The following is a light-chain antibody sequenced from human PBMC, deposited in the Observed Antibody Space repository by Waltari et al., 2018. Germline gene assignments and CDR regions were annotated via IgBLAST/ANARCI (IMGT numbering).Light chain of an antibody. CDR3: QQYYSTPYT. CDR2: WAS. CDR1: QSILSTSNNKNY. J-gene: IGKJ2*01. V-gene: IGKV4-1*01. Sequence: DIMMTQSPDSLAVSLGERATINCKSSQSILSTSNNKNYLAWYQQRPGQPPKLLIYWASTRESGVPDRFSGSGSGTDFTLTISSLQTEDVAVYYCQQYYSTPYTFGQGTKLEI.